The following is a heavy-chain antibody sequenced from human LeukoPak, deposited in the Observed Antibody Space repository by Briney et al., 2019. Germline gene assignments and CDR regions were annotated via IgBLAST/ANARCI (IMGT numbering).Heavy chain of an antibody. V-gene: IGHV3-7*03. D-gene: IGHD1-26*01. CDR1: GFTFSNYW. CDR3: ASQEYSGSYYGASDI. CDR2: IREDGSEK. J-gene: IGHJ3*02. Sequence: GGSLRLSCAASGFTFSNYWMTWVRQAPGKGLEWVANIREDGSEKYYVDSVKGRFTISRDNAKNSLYLQVNSLRAEDTAVYYCASQEYSGSYYGASDIWGQGTMVTVSS.